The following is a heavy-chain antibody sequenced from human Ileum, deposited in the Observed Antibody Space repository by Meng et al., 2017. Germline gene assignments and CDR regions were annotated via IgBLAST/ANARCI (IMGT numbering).Heavy chain of an antibody. CDR3: ARDHWGSLDY. V-gene: IGHV4-61*08. CDR1: GGSVSTSDYQ. Sequence: QVQLQESGPGLARPSETLSLICTVSGGSVSTSDYQWGWIRQPPGKGLEWIGYAGTNYNPSLKSRVTISVDTSKRQFSLKLTSVTAADTAVYYCARDHWGSLDYWGQGILVTVSS. D-gene: IGHD7-27*01. J-gene: IGHJ4*02. CDR2: AGT.